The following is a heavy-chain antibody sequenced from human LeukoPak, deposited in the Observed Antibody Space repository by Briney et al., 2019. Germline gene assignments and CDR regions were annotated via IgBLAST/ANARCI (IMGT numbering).Heavy chain of an antibody. CDR2: VYHSGST. V-gene: IGHV4-38-2*02. J-gene: IGHJ5*02. Sequence: TLSLTCTVSGYSISSHYYWGWIRQPLGKGLEWIGSVYHSGSTYYNPSLKSRVTISLDTSKNQFSLKVTSVTAADTAVYYCARDHNPDKWFDPWGQGTLVTVSS. CDR1: GYSISSHYY. CDR3: ARDHNPDKWFDP. D-gene: IGHD1-1*01.